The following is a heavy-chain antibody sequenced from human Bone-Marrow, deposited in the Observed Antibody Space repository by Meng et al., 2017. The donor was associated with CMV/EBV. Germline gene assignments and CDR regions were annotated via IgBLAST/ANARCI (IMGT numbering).Heavy chain of an antibody. J-gene: IGHJ4*02. Sequence: SVKVSCKASAGTFSSYDISWVRQAPGQGLEWMGGIIPIFGTANYAQKFQGRVTITTDESTSTAYMELSSLRSEDTAVYYCARKSGVGGEWPPFAYWGQGTLVTVSS. CDR1: AGTFSSYD. CDR2: IIPIFGTA. CDR3: ARKSGVGGEWPPFAY. D-gene: IGHD2-21*01. V-gene: IGHV1-69*05.